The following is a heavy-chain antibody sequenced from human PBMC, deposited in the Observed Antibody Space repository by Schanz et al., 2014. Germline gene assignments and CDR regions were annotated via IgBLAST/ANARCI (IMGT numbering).Heavy chain of an antibody. CDR1: GFTVSSNH. CDR2: IYSGIGA. Sequence: VQLVESGGGVVQPGWSLRLSCAVSGFTVSSNHMSWVRQAPGKGLEWVSVIYSGIGAYYADSVKDRFTVSRDNSKNTVYLQMNRLRAEDTAVYYCARVHHYDPSGWGYFDYWGQGALVTVSS. D-gene: IGHD3-22*01. J-gene: IGHJ4*02. V-gene: IGHV3-66*01. CDR3: ARVHHYDPSGWGYFDY.